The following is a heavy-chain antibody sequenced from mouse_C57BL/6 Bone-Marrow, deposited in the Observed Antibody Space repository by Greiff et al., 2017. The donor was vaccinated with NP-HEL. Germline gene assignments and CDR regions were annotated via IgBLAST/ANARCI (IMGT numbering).Heavy chain of an antibody. D-gene: IGHD3-2*02. V-gene: IGHV1-82*01. J-gene: IGHJ4*01. CDR2: IYPGDGDT. CDR1: GYAFSSSW. CDR3: AVTAQGYAMDY. Sequence: VQLQQPGPELVKPGASVKISCKASGYAFSSSWMNWVKQRPGKGLEWIGRIYPGDGDTNYNGKFKGKATLTADKSSSTAYMQLSSLTSEDAAVYFCAVTAQGYAMDYWGQGTSVTVSS.